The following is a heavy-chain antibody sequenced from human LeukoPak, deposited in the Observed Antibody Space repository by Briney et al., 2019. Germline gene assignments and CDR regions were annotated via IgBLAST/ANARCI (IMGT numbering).Heavy chain of an antibody. CDR3: ARDCSNGVCYPRDY. CDR2: ITTYNGDK. Sequence: ASVKASCKASGYTLSGYGISWVRQAPGHGLEWVGWITTYNGDKKYSERFQGRVTMTTDTSTSTYYMELRSLRTDDTATYYCARDCSNGVCYPRDYWGQGTLVSV. J-gene: IGHJ4*02. V-gene: IGHV1-18*01. CDR1: GYTLSGYG. D-gene: IGHD2-8*01.